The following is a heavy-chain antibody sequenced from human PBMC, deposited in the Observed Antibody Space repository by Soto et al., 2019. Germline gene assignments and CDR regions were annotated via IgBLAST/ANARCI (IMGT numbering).Heavy chain of an antibody. CDR3: ARHEKSKCSGGSCYSPFDY. Sequence: GESLKISCKGSGYSFTSYWINWVRQMSGKGLEWMGRIDPSDSYTNYSPSFQDHVTISADKSISTAYLQWNSLKASDTAMYYCARHEKSKCSGGSCYSPFDYWGPGTLVTVSS. V-gene: IGHV5-10-1*01. CDR2: IDPSDSYT. J-gene: IGHJ4*02. CDR1: GYSFTSYW. D-gene: IGHD2-15*01.